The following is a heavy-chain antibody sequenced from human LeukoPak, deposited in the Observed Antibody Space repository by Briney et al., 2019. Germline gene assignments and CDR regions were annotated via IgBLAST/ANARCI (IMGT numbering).Heavy chain of an antibody. CDR3: AREGLLLAFDI. CDR1: GGSISSSSYY. J-gene: IGHJ3*02. D-gene: IGHD5-18*01. CDR2: IYYSGST. V-gene: IGHV4-39*07. Sequence: SETLSLTCTVSGGSISSSSYYWGWIRQPPGKGLEWIGSIYYSGSTYYNPSLKSRVTISVDTSKNQFSLKLSSVTAADTAVYYCAREGLLLAFDIWGQGTMVTVSS.